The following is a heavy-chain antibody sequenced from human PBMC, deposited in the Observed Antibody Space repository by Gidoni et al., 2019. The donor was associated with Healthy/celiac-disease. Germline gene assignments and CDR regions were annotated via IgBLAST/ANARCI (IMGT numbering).Heavy chain of an antibody. J-gene: IGHJ6*02. V-gene: IGHV2-5*02. CDR2: IYWDDDK. Sequence: QITLKESGPTLVKPTQNLTLTCTFSGFSLSTSGVGGGWIRQPPGKALEWLALIYWDDDKRYSPSLKSRLTITKDTSKNQVVLTMTNMDPVDTATYYCAQMNYYYGMDVWGQGTTVTVSS. CDR3: AQMNYYYGMDV. CDR1: GFSLSTSGVG.